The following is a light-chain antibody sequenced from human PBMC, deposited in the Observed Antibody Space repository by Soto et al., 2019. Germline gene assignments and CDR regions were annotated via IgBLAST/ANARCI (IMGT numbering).Light chain of an antibody. CDR3: SSYTSSSTLV. V-gene: IGLV2-14*03. Sequence: QSVLTQPASVSGSPGQSITISCTGTSSVVGYYNYVSWYQQHPGKAPKLMIYDVRYRPSGVSDRFSGSKSGNTASLTLSGLQAEDEADYYCSSYTSSSTLVFGTGTKLTVL. CDR1: SSVVGYYNY. J-gene: IGLJ1*01. CDR2: DVR.